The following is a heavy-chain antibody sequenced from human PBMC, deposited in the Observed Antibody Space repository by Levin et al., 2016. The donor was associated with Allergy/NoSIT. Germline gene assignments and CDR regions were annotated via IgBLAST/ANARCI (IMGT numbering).Heavy chain of an antibody. V-gene: IGHV4-30-2*06. CDR3: VRFVAAIGYVVNAFDI. Sequence: SETLSLTCAVSGASISRGGYYWAWIRQSPGRGLEWIGDIYHTGATRYNPSLGSRITISMEKSRNQFSLRLNSVTAADTAMYRCVRFVAAIGYVVNAFDIWGQGTMVPVSS. D-gene: IGHD4-23*01. CDR1: GASISRGGYY. J-gene: IGHJ3*02. CDR2: IYHTGAT.